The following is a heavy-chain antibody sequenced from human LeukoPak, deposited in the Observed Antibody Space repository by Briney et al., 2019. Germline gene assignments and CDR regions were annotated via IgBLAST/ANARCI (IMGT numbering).Heavy chain of an antibody. CDR1: GFTFSSYA. D-gene: IGHD3-3*01. V-gene: IGHV3-23*01. Sequence: QTGGSLRLSCAASGFTFSSYAMSWVRQAPGKGLEWVSAISGSGGSTYYADSVKGRFTISRDNSKNTLYLQMNSLRAEDTAVYYCAKDLEFGDYALFGEPFDYWGQGTLVTVSS. CDR2: ISGSGGST. J-gene: IGHJ4*02. CDR3: AKDLEFGDYALFGEPFDY.